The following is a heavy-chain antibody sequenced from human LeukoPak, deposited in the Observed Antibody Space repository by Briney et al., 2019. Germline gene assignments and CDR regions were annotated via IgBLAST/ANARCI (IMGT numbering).Heavy chain of an antibody. Sequence: GGSLRLSCAASGFTFSSYWMHWVRQAPGKGLVWVSRINSDGSSTSYADSVKGRFTISRDNAKNTLYLQMNSLRAEDTAVYYCARALRGAVYYYYGMDVWGQGTTVTVSS. V-gene: IGHV3-74*01. D-gene: IGHD3-10*01. CDR3: ARALRGAVYYYYGMDV. J-gene: IGHJ6*02. CDR2: INSDGSST. CDR1: GFTFSSYW.